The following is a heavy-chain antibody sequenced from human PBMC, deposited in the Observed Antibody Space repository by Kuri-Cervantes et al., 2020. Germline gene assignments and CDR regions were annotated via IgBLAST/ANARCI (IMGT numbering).Heavy chain of an antibody. V-gene: IGHV2-70*20. CDR1: GFSLSTSGTC. D-gene: IGHD6-6*01. CDR3: ARISPIAALSVAYDAFDI. J-gene: IGHJ3*02. CDR2: IDWEDDK. Sequence: SGPTLVKPTQTLTLTCTFSGFSLSTSGTCVSWVRQSPGKALEWLALIDWEDDKYYSTSLKTRLTISKDTSKNQVVLTLTNMDPVDTATYYCARISPIAALSVAYDAFDIWGQGTMVTVSS.